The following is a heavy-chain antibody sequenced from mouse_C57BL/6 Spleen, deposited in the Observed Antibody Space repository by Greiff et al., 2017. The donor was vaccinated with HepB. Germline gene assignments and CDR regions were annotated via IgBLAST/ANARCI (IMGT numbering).Heavy chain of an antibody. D-gene: IGHD1-1*01. CDR1: GYTFTDYN. CDR2: INPNNGGT. CDR3: ARNYYGGSYWYFDV. J-gene: IGHJ1*03. Sequence: EVQLQQSGPELVKPGASVKIPCKASGYTFTDYNMDWVKQSHGKSLEWIGDINPNNGGTIYNQKFKGKATLTVDKSSSTAYMELRSLTSEDTAVYYCARNYYGGSYWYFDVWGTGTTVTVSS. V-gene: IGHV1-18*01.